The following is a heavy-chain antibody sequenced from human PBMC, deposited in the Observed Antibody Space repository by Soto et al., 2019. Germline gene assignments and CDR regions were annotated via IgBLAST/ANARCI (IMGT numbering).Heavy chain of an antibody. Sequence: EVQLLESGGGLVQPGGSLRLSCAASGFTFSSYAMSWVRQAPGKGLEWVSAISGSGGSTYYADSVKGRFTISRDNSKNTLYLQMNSLRAEDTAVYYCVKDGSHNPYYYYGMDVWGQGTTVTVSS. CDR3: VKDGSHNPYYYYGMDV. V-gene: IGHV3-23*01. CDR2: ISGSGGST. J-gene: IGHJ6*02. D-gene: IGHD1-20*01. CDR1: GFTFSSYA.